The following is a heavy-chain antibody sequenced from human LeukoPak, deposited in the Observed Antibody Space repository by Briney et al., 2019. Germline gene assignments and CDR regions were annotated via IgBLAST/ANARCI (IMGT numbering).Heavy chain of an antibody. CDR1: GYTFTGYY. Sequence: SVKVSCKASGYTFTGYYMHWVRQAPGQGLEWMGGIIPIFGTANYAQKFQGRVTITADESTSTAYMELSSLRSEDTAVYYCARESGTAGGDYWGQGTLVTASS. CDR3: ARESGTAGGDY. D-gene: IGHD1-1*01. J-gene: IGHJ4*02. CDR2: IIPIFGTA. V-gene: IGHV1-69*13.